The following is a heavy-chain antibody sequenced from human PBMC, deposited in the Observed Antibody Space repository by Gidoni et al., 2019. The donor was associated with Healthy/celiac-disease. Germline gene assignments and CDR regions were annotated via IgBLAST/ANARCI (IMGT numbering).Heavy chain of an antibody. D-gene: IGHD3-22*01. CDR3: ARAGSSGQKGYFDY. Sequence: QLQLQESGSALVKPSQTLSLTCAVSGGSISSGGYSWSWLRQPPGKGLAWIGYIYHSGSTYYNPSLKSRVTIAVDRSKNQFSLKLSSVTAADTAVYYCARAGSSGQKGYFDYWGQGTLVTVSS. V-gene: IGHV4-30-2*01. CDR1: GGSISSGGYS. J-gene: IGHJ4*02. CDR2: IYHSGST.